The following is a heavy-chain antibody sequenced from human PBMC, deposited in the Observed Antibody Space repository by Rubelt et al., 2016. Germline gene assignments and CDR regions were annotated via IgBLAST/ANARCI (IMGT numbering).Heavy chain of an antibody. V-gene: IGHV1-46*01. CDR2: INPGSGNT. J-gene: IGHJ4*02. CDR3: ATSSPRDYRGLHV. D-gene: IGHD4/OR15-4a*01. CDR1: GYVPTTYY. Sequence: QVQLVQSAAGVKRPGASVRISCRTSGYVPTTYYIHWVRQAPGQGLEWMGVINPGSGNTTNAQTFQGKISMTRDTSTSTVYMQLSSLTSEDTAVYYCATSSPRDYRGLHVWGQGTPVSVSS.